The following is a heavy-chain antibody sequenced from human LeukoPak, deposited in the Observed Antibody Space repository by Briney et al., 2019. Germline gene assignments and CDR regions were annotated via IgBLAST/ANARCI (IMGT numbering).Heavy chain of an antibody. Sequence: ASVKVSFKSSGYTFTSYYMHWVRQAPGQGLELMGIINPSGGSTSYAQKFQGRVPMTRATSTSTVYLELSSLRSEDTAVYYCARANGYSSGWYNFDYWGQGTLVTVSS. CDR3: ARANGYSSGWYNFDY. D-gene: IGHD6-19*01. J-gene: IGHJ4*02. CDR2: INPSGGST. CDR1: GYTFTSYY. V-gene: IGHV1-46*01.